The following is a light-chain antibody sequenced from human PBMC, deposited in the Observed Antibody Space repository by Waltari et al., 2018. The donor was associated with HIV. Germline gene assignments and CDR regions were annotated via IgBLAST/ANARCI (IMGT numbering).Light chain of an antibody. CDR2: EVS. J-gene: IGLJ2*01. CDR1: SSDVGGYNY. Sequence: QSALTQPASVSGSPGQSIPISCTGTSSDVGGYNYVSWYQQHPGKAPKIIIYEVSYRPSGVSDRFSGSKSGNTASLTISGLQAEDEADYYCSSYTSSNTLVFGGGTKLTVL. CDR3: SSYTSSNTLV. V-gene: IGLV2-14*01.